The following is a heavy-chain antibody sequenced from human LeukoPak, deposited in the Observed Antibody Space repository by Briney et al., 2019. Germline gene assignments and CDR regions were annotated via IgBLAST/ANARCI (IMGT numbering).Heavy chain of an antibody. V-gene: IGHV1-46*01. D-gene: IGHD3-22*01. J-gene: IGHJ4*02. CDR3: AREARYYYDSSGYLDY. CDR2: INPSGGST. Sequence: ASVKVSCKASGYTFTSYYMHWVRQAPGQGLEWMGIINPSGGSTSYAQKFQGRVTMTRDTSTSTVYMELSSLGSEDTAVYYCAREARYYYDSSGYLDYWGQGTLVTVSS. CDR1: GYTFTSYY.